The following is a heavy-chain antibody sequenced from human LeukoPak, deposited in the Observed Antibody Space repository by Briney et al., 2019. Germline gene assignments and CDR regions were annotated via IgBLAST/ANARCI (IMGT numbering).Heavy chain of an antibody. V-gene: IGHV3-66*01. CDR3: ARVQLRSRVGYFDY. J-gene: IGHJ4*02. Sequence: GGSLRLSCAASGFTLSSNYMSWVRQAPGKGLEWVSVIYSGGSTYSADSVKGRFTISRDNSKNTVYLQMNSLRAEDTAVYYCARVQLRSRVGYFDYWGQGTLVTVSS. CDR1: GFTLSSNY. D-gene: IGHD5-24*01. CDR2: IYSGGST.